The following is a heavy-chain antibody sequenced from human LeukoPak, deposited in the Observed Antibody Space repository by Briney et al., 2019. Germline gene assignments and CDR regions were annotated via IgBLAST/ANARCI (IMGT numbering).Heavy chain of an antibody. D-gene: IGHD1-26*01. CDR3: AGWELDGPRVRSFDY. V-gene: IGHV1-69*13. CDR2: IIPIFGTA. J-gene: IGHJ4*02. CDR1: GGTFSSYA. Sequence: PWASVKVSCKASGGTFSSYAISWVRQAPGRGLEWMGGIIPIFGTANYAQKFQGRVTITADESTSTAYMELSSLRSEDTAVYYCAGWELDGPRVRSFDYWGQGTLVTVSS.